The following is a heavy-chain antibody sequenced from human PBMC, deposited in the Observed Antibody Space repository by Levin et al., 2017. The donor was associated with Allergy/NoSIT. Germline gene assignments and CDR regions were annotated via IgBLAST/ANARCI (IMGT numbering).Heavy chain of an antibody. CDR2: ISASGGSP. Sequence: GGSLRLSCAASGFTFSSYAMSWVRQAPGKGLEWVSSISASGGSPYYPVSVKGRFAISRDNSKNTLYLHMNSLRAEDTAIYYCAKDRGLRYSSSWTEFDALDIWGQGTTVTVSS. J-gene: IGHJ3*02. CDR1: GFTFSSYA. CDR3: AKDRGLRYSSSWTEFDALDI. V-gene: IGHV3-23*01. D-gene: IGHD6-13*01.